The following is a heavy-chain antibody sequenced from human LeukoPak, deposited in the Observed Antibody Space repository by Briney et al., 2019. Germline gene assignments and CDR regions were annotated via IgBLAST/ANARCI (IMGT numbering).Heavy chain of an antibody. D-gene: IGHD3-22*01. J-gene: IGHJ6*02. CDR1: GFTFSSYG. CDR3: AKDYDSSGYYYDDVYGMDV. V-gene: IGHV3-30*18. CDR2: ISYDGSNK. Sequence: HPGRSLRLSCAASGFTFSSYGMHWVRQAPGKGLEWVAVISYDGSNKYYADSVKGRFTISRDNSKNTLYLQMNSLRAEDTAVYYCAKDYDSSGYYYDDVYGMDVWGQGTTVTVSS.